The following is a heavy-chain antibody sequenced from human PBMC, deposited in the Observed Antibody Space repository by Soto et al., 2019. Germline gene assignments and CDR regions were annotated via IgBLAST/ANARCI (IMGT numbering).Heavy chain of an antibody. CDR2: ISTDNGNT. CDR1: GYTFTNSG. Sequence: GASVKVSCKASGYTFTNSGISWVRQAPGQRLEWMGWISTDNGNTNYAQHFQGRVSMTTDTSTSTAYMELSSLRSEDTAVYYCARSRGYYGSGSYFWFDYWGQGTLVTVSS. D-gene: IGHD3-10*01. J-gene: IGHJ4*02. V-gene: IGHV1-18*01. CDR3: ARSRGYYGSGSYFWFDY.